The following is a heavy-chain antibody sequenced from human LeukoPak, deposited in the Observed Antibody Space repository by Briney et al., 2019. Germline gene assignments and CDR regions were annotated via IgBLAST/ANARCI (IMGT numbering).Heavy chain of an antibody. Sequence: GGSLRLSCAASGFTFSSYAMGWVRQAPGKGLEWVSAISGSGGSTYYADSVKGRFTISRDNSKNTLYLQMNSLRAEDTAVYYCARNENSGWGYFDYCGQGTLVTVSS. D-gene: IGHD5-12*01. V-gene: IGHV3-23*01. J-gene: IGHJ4*02. CDR3: ARNENSGWGYFDY. CDR2: ISGSGGST. CDR1: GFTFSSYA.